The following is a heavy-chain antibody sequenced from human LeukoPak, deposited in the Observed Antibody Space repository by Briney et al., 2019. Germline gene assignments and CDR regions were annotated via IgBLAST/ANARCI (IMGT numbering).Heavy chain of an antibody. J-gene: IGHJ5*02. D-gene: IGHD2-2*01. V-gene: IGHV3-20*04. CDR1: GFTFDDYG. CDR3: AREGYCSSTSCRNWFDP. Sequence: GGSLRLSCAASGFTFDDYGMSWVRQAPGKGLEWVSGINWNGGSTGYADSVKGRFTISRDNAKNSLYLQMNSLRAEDTALYYCAREGYCSSTSCRNWFDPWGQGTLVTVYS. CDR2: INWNGGST.